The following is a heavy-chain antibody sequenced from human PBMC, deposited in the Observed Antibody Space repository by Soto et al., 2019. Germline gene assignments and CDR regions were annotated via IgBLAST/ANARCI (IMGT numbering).Heavy chain of an antibody. J-gene: IGHJ4*02. CDR2: IIAHNGNT. CDR1: GYTFTSYG. V-gene: IGHV1-18*01. D-gene: IGHD1-1*01. Sequence: QVHLVQSGAEVKKPEASVKVSCKGSGYTFTSYGSTWVRQAPGQGLEWMGWIIAHNGNTDYAQRLQGRVTVTRDTSTSTAYMELRSLRSDDTAVYYCARGRYGDYWGQGALVTVSS. CDR3: ARGRYGDY.